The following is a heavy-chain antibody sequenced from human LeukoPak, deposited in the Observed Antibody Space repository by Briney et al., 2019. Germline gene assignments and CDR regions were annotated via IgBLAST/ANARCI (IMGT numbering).Heavy chain of an antibody. V-gene: IGHV1-2*02. J-gene: IGHJ4*02. CDR2: INPNSGGT. Sequence: ASVKVSCKASGYTFTGYYIHWVRQAPGQGLEWMGWINPNSGGTSYTQKFQGRVTMTRDTSVSTAFMELSRLRSDDTAVYYCARIDWDYGGVFDYWGQGTLVIVSS. D-gene: IGHD1-7*01. CDR3: ARIDWDYGGVFDY. CDR1: GYTFTGYY.